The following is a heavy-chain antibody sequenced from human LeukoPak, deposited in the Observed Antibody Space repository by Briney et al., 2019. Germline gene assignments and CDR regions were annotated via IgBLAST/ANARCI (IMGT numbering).Heavy chain of an antibody. J-gene: IGHJ5*02. CDR1: GGSISSGSYY. CDR2: IYTSGST. D-gene: IGHD3-3*01. Sequence: SQTLSLTCTVSGGSISSGSYYWSWIRQPAGKGLEWIGRIYTSGSTNYNPSLKSRVTISVDTSKNQFSLKLSSVTAADTAVYYCARDRWRYYGYNWFGPWGQGTLVTVSS. CDR3: ARDRWRYYGYNWFGP. V-gene: IGHV4-61*02.